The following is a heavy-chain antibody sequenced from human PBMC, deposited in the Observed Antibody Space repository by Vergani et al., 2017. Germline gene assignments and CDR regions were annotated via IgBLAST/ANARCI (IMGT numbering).Heavy chain of an antibody. CDR3: AKGLDRLEAVAASVFDY. CDR2: ISGRGGST. Sequence: EVQMLESGGGLVQPGGSLRLSCAASGFTFSSYAMSWVRQAPGRGLEWVSAISGRGGSTNYADSVKGRFTISRDKTKNSLYLQKNSLRAEDTAVYYCAKGLDRLEAVAASVFDYWGQGTLVTVSS. J-gene: IGHJ4*02. V-gene: IGHV3-23*01. CDR1: GFTFSSYA. D-gene: IGHD6-19*01.